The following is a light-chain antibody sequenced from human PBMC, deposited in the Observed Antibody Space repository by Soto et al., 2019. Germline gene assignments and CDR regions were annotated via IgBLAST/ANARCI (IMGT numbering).Light chain of an antibody. J-gene: IGKJ1*01. Sequence: TQVLGTVCSGPGERAVVFSRSSQSVSSGNLGWYHQKPGQAPRLLIYGASSRATGIPDRFSGSGSRTAFTLTTSRLEPEDFAVSYCQQYGSSPVTFAQGTKVDIK. CDR2: GAS. CDR1: QSVSSGN. CDR3: QQYGSSPVT. V-gene: IGKV3-20*01.